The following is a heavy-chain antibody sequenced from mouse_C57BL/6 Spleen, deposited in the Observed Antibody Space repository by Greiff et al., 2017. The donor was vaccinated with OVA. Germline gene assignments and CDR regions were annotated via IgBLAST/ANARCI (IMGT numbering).Heavy chain of an antibody. CDR3: TGKENVYDYGDGLAY. J-gene: IGHJ3*01. V-gene: IGHV1-5*01. D-gene: IGHD2-4*01. Sequence: VQLQQSGTVLARPGASVKMSCKTSGYTFTSYWMHWVKQRPGKGLEWIGAIYPGNSDTSYNQKFKGKAKLTAVKTASTAYMEHNSLTNEDSAVYNCTGKENVYDYGDGLAYWGQGTLVTVSA. CDR1: GYTFTSYW. CDR2: IYPGNSDT.